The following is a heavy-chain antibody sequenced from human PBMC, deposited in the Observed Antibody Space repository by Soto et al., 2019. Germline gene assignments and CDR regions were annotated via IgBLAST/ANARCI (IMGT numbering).Heavy chain of an antibody. Sequence: QGQLVQSGAELKKPGSSVKVSCKASGGSFSNFGISWVRQAPGQGLEWMGGIVPVFGRPNYAQRFRGRLTITADESTSTGYMELISLRSDDTAVYYCAREGSGSNFWGQGTQVTVSS. CDR2: IVPVFGRP. CDR1: GGSFSNFG. J-gene: IGHJ4*02. V-gene: IGHV1-69*01. D-gene: IGHD5-12*01. CDR3: AREGSGSNF.